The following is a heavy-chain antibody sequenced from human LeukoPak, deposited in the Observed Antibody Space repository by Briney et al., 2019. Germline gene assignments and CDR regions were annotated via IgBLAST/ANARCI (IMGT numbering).Heavy chain of an antibody. J-gene: IGHJ6*03. CDR3: ASGNRRIRFLEWSYYYYYMDV. CDR1: GGSISSYY. Sequence: SETLSLTCTVSGGSISSYYWSWIRQPPGKGLEWIGEINHSGSTNYNPSLKSRVTISVDTSKNQFSLKLSSVTAADTAVYYCASGNRRIRFLEWSYYYYYMDVWGKGTTVTVSS. CDR2: INHSGST. D-gene: IGHD3-3*01. V-gene: IGHV4-34*01.